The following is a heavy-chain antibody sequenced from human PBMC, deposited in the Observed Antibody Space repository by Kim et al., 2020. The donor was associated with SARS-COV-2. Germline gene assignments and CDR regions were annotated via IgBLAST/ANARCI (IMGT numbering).Heavy chain of an antibody. Sequence: GGSLRLSCVASGFIFSSYAMTWVRQAPGKGLEWVAAISGSGGGTYYADSVKGRFTISRDNSKNILILQMNSLRAEDTAIYYCAQPPLVILVPENYDRDVWGQGTTVSVSS. CDR2: ISGSGGGT. J-gene: IGHJ6*02. V-gene: IGHV3-23*01. CDR1: GFIFSSYA. D-gene: IGHD3-10*01. CDR3: AQPPLVILVPENYDRDV.